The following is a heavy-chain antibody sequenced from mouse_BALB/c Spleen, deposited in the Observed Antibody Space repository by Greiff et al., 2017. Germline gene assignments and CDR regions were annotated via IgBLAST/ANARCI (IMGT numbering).Heavy chain of an antibody. CDR1: GFTFSSYA. CDR2: ISSGGST. CDR3: ARGHYYGPMDY. D-gene: IGHD1-2*01. Sequence: EVHLVESGGGLVKPGGSLKLSCAASGFTFSSYAMSWVRQTPEKRLEWVASISSGGSTYYPDSVKGRFTIPRDNARNILYLQMSSLRSEDTAMYYCARGHYYGPMDYWGQGTSVTVSS. V-gene: IGHV5-6-5*01. J-gene: IGHJ4*01.